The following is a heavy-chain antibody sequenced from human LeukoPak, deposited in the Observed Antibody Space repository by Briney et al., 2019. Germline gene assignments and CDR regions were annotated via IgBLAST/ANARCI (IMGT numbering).Heavy chain of an antibody. Sequence: GGSLRLSCAASGFTFSSYSMNWVRQAPGKGLEWVSSISSSSSYIYYADSVKGRFTISRDNAKNSLYLQMNSLRAGDTAVYYCAREAAEQQLVGWFDPWGQGTLVTVSS. V-gene: IGHV3-21*01. J-gene: IGHJ5*02. CDR3: AREAAEQQLVGWFDP. D-gene: IGHD6-13*01. CDR2: ISSSSSYI. CDR1: GFTFSSYS.